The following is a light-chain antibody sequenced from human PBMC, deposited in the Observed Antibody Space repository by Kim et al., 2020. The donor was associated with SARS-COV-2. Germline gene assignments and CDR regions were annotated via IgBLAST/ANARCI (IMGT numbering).Light chain of an antibody. J-gene: IGKJ2*01. CDR1: QSISSY. Sequence: SPSVGDRVTITCRASQSISSYLNWYQQKPGKAPKLLIYATSTLQSGVPSRFSGSGSGTDFTLTISSLQPEDFATYYCQQSYSTPYTFGQGTKLEIK. V-gene: IGKV1-39*01. CDR2: ATS. CDR3: QQSYSTPYT.